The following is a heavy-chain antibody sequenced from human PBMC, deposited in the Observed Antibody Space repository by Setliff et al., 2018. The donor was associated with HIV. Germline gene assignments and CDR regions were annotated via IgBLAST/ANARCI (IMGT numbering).Heavy chain of an antibody. Sequence: ASVKVSCKASGYTFTSYGISWVRQAPGQGLEWMGWISAYNGNTNYAQNLQGRVTMTTDTSTSTAYMELRSLRSDDTAVYYCTRDEFYYGSGNYYKADYFDPWGQGTLVTVS. J-gene: IGHJ5*02. V-gene: IGHV1-18*01. CDR3: TRDEFYYGSGNYYKADYFDP. CDR2: ISAYNGNT. D-gene: IGHD3-10*01. CDR1: GYTFTSYG.